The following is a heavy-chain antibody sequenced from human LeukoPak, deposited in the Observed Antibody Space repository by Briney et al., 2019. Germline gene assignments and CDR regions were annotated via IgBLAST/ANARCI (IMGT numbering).Heavy chain of an antibody. CDR3: ARDNRGEDFYGEDGY. CDR1: GFTFSSYA. V-gene: IGHV3-30-3*01. J-gene: IGHJ4*02. D-gene: IGHD4-17*01. Sequence: GGSLRLSCAASGFTFSSYAMHWVRQAPGKGLEWVAVISYDGSNKYYADSVKGRFTISRDNSKNTLYLQMNSLRAEDTAVYYCARDNRGEDFYGEDGYWGQGTLVTVSS. CDR2: ISYDGSNK.